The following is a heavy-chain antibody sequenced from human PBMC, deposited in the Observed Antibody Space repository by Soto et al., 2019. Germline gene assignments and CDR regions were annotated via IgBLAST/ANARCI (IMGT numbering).Heavy chain of an antibody. D-gene: IGHD6-19*01. Sequence: QVQLVESGGGVVQPGRSLRLSCAASGFTFSSYGMHWVRQAPGKGLEWVAVISYDGSNKYYADSVKGRFTISRDNSKNTLYLQMNSLRAEDTAGYYCAKDHTPYSSGWYVYWGQGTLVTVSS. CDR3: AKDHTPYSSGWYVY. V-gene: IGHV3-30*18. CDR2: ISYDGSNK. CDR1: GFTFSSYG. J-gene: IGHJ4*02.